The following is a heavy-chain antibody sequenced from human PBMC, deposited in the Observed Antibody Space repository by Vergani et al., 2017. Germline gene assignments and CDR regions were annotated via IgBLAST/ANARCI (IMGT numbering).Heavy chain of an antibody. Sequence: QVQLVQSGAEVKKPGASVKVSCKVSGYTLTELSMHWVRQAPGKGLEWMGGFDPEDGETSYAQKFQGRVTMTGDTSTDTAYMELSSLRSEDTAVYYCATKYCSSTSCYGGGSDWFDPWGQGTLVTVSS. CDR3: ATKYCSSTSCYGGGSDWFDP. J-gene: IGHJ5*02. CDR2: FDPEDGET. V-gene: IGHV1-24*01. CDR1: GYTLTELS. D-gene: IGHD2-2*01.